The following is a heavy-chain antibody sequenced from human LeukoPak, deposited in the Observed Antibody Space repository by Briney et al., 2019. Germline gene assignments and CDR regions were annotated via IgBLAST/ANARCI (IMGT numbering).Heavy chain of an antibody. CDR1: GYTFTTYY. CDR2: INPSGGGT. V-gene: IGHV1-46*01. D-gene: IGHD1/OR15-1a*01. CDR3: AREWPNTYRFDP. Sequence: ASVKVSCKASGYTFTTYYIHWVRQAPGQGREWLGIINPSGGGTIYAQKFQGRVTMTRDTSTSKVYMELSSLTSEDTAVYYCAREWPNTYRFDPWGQGTLVTVSS. J-gene: IGHJ5*02.